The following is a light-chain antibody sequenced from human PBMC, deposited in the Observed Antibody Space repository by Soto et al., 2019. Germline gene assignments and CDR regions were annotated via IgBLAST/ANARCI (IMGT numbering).Light chain of an antibody. CDR1: QTVGRY. J-gene: IGKJ5*01. V-gene: IGKV3-11*01. CDR2: DTS. CDR3: QQRLHWPIT. Sequence: ELVLTQSPATLSLSPGDRVTLSCRASQTVGRYLSWYQHSPGQVPRLLVYDTSTRATGIPARFTGSGSETDFTLTISSLEPEDFAVYYCQQRLHWPITFGQGTRLEIK.